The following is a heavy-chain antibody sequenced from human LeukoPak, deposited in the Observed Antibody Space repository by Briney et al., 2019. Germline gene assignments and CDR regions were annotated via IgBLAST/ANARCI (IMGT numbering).Heavy chain of an antibody. J-gene: IGHJ6*03. CDR1: GFTFCIYS. CDR3: ARDQGHYDSSGYHYYYYYMDV. D-gene: IGHD3-22*01. Sequence: PGGPLSLLCAASGFTFCIYSMNGLPEAPGEEGVGVSYINSSRTIYYADSVKGRLPNSRDNDKNSLYLQMNSLTAEDKAVYYCARDQGHYDSSGYHYYYYYMDVWGKGTTVSVSS. CDR2: INSSRTI. V-gene: IGHV3-48*04.